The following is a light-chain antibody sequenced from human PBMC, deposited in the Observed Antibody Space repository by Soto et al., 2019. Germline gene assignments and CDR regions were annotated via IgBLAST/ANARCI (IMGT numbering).Light chain of an antibody. CDR3: QKYNSAPLT. CDR2: GAF. Sequence: EIVLTQSPGTLSLSPGERATVSCRASQSVSGEYLAWYQQKPGQAPRLLIYGAFNRAGGIPDRFSGSGSGTDFTLTISRLEPEDFAVYYCQKYNSAPLTFGGGTKVEIK. CDR1: QSVSGEY. J-gene: IGKJ4*01. V-gene: IGKV3-20*01.